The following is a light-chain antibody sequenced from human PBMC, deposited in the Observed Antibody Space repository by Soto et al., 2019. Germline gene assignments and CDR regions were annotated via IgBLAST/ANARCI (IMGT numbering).Light chain of an antibody. J-gene: IGKJ1*01. CDR1: QSISSW. CDR2: KAS. Sequence: DIQMTQSPSTLSASVGDRVTITCRAGQSISSWLAWYQQKPGKAPKLLIYKASSLESGVPSRFSGSGSGTEFTLTISSLQPDDFATYYCQQYNSYSGTFGQGTKVDI. CDR3: QQYNSYSGT. V-gene: IGKV1-5*03.